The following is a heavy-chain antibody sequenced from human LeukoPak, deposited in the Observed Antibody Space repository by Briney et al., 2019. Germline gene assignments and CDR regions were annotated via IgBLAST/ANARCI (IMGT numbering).Heavy chain of an antibody. CDR2: INHSGGT. CDR1: GGSFSSYY. V-gene: IGHV4-34*01. CDR3: ATERRYSSGRWDYYFDY. D-gene: IGHD6-19*01. J-gene: IGHJ4*02. Sequence: TPETLSLTCAVYGGSFSSYYWSWIRQPPGKGLEWIGEINHSGGTNYNPSLKSRVTMSVDTPKNQFSLKLSSVTAADTAVYYCATERRYSSGRWDYYFDYWGQGTLVTVSS.